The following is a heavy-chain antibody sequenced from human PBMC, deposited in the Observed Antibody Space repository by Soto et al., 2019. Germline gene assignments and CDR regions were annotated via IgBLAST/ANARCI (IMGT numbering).Heavy chain of an antibody. V-gene: IGHV3-23*01. CDR2: IGGSDGST. CDR3: AKVNYDFWCGYYDE. CDR1: GFTLSNCA. D-gene: IGHD3-3*01. Sequence: ELQLLESGGGLIQPGGSLRISCAASGFTLSNCAMSWVRQPQGKGREWVSGIGGSDGSTYYADSVKVRFTISRDNSKKTLYMERNSLRAEDTAVYYCAKVNYDFWCGYYDEWSQGSLVTGSS. J-gene: IGHJ4*02.